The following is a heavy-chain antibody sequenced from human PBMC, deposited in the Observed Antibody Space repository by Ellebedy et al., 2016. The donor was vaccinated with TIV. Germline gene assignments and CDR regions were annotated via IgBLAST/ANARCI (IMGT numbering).Heavy chain of an antibody. CDR2: IFPSDSET. Sequence: GESLKISCEASGYIFTGSWIGWVRQVPGKGLEWMGMIFPSDSETIYNPSFQGQVTMSADKSITTAYLQWGSLKASDSGIYFCARQASGFDFDYWGQGTLVTVSS. CDR3: ARQASGFDFDY. V-gene: IGHV5-51*01. J-gene: IGHJ4*02. D-gene: IGHD5-12*01. CDR1: GYIFTGSW.